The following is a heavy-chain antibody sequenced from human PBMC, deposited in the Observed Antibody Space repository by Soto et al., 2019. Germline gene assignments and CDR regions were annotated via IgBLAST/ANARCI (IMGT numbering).Heavy chain of an antibody. V-gene: IGHV3-23*01. CDR3: AKDFNYYDSSGYPGSFDY. J-gene: IGHJ4*02. CDR2: ISGSGGST. Sequence: GGSLRLSCAASGFTFSSYAMSWVRQAPGKGLEWVSAISGSGGSTYYADSVKGRFTISRDNSKNTLYLQMNSLRAEDTAVYYCAKDFNYYDSSGYPGSFDYWGQGTLVTVSS. D-gene: IGHD3-22*01. CDR1: GFTFSSYA.